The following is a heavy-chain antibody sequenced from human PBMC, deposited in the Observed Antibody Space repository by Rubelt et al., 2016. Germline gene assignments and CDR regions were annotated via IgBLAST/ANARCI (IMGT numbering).Heavy chain of an antibody. J-gene: IGHJ4*02. D-gene: IGHD3-3*01. V-gene: IGHV3-21*01. CDR2: ISSSSSYI. CDR3: ARDTYRFFDY. Sequence: SISSSSSYIYYADSVKGRFTISRVNSKNSLYLQMNSLRAEDTAVYYCARDTYRFFDYWGQGTLVTVSS.